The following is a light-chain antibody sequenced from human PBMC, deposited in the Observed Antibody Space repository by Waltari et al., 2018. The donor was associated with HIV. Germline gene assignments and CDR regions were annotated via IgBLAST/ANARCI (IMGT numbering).Light chain of an antibody. Sequence: QAGLTQPPSVSKGLRQTATLTCTGNSTNVGNQGANWLPQHQGHPPKLLSYRNNDRPSGISERLSASRSGNTASLTITGLQPEDEADYYCSAWDSSLSAWVFGGGTKLTVL. CDR1: STNVGNQG. V-gene: IGLV10-54*01. CDR3: SAWDSSLSAWV. CDR2: RNN. J-gene: IGLJ3*02.